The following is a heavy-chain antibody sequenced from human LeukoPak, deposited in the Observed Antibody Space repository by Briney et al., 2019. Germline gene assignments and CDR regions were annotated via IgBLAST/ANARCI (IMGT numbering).Heavy chain of an antibody. CDR2: IKSDVSST. Sequence: GGSLRLSCEASGFTFSSYWMHWVRQGPGKGLVWVARIKSDVSSTDYADSVKGRFTISRDNAKNKLYLQMNSLRAEDTGVYYCARPIATGIDPFDCWGQGTLVAVST. V-gene: IGHV3-74*01. CDR1: GFTFSSYW. J-gene: IGHJ4*02. D-gene: IGHD6-13*01. CDR3: ARPIATGIDPFDC.